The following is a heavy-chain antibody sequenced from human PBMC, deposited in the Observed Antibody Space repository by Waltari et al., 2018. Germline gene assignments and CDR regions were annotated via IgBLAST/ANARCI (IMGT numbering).Heavy chain of an antibody. Sequence: QVQLVQSGAGVKKPGSSEKVSLKASGGTFSSFANTWVRQAPGQGLEWMGRIIPILGIANYAQKFQGRVTITADKSTSTAYMELSSLRSEDTAVYYCARGDMMFGGDAFDIWGQGTMVTVSS. CDR3: ARGDMMFGGDAFDI. CDR1: GGTFSSFA. D-gene: IGHD3-16*01. J-gene: IGHJ3*02. CDR2: IIPILGIA. V-gene: IGHV1-69*04.